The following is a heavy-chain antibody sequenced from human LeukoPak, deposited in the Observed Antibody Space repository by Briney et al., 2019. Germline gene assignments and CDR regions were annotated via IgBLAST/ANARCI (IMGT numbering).Heavy chain of an antibody. CDR2: INTYNGNP. J-gene: IGHJ3*02. Sequence: VSVKVSCKASGYPFTNYAINWVRQAPGQGLEFMGWINTYNGNPTYAQAFTGRFVFSVDTSVSTAYLQISSLKTEDTAIYYCASMGSHGFDIWGQGTMVTVSS. CDR1: GYPFTNYA. V-gene: IGHV7-4-1*02. D-gene: IGHD3-16*01. CDR3: ASMGSHGFDI.